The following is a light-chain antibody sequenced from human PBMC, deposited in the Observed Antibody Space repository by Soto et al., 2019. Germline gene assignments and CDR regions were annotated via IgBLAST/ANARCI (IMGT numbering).Light chain of an antibody. CDR1: QDISKY. V-gene: IGKV1-33*01. Sequence: DIQMTQSPSSLSASVGDRVTITCQASQDISKYLNWYQQRPGKAPKLLIHDATYLETGVPSRFSGSGSGTDFTLTIISLQPEDIATYYCQQFDNLPRTFGGGTKVDMK. CDR2: DAT. J-gene: IGKJ4*01. CDR3: QQFDNLPRT.